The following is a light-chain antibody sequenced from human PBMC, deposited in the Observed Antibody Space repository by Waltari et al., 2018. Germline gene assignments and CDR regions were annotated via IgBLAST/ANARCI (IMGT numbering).Light chain of an antibody. CDR2: WSS. V-gene: IGKV4-1*01. Sequence: DIVMTQSPASLAVSLGERAPINCKSSRSVLYSPNNKNYLTWYQQKPGQPPKLLIFWSSTRESGVPDRFSGSGSGTNFTLTISSLQAEDVAVYYCQQFAAQPYTFGQGTKLEIK. J-gene: IGKJ2*01. CDR1: RSVLYSPNNKNY. CDR3: QQFAAQPYT.